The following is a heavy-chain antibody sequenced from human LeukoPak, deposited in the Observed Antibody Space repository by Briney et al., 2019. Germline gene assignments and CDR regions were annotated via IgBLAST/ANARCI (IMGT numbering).Heavy chain of an antibody. J-gene: IGHJ5*02. V-gene: IGHV4-59*01. CDR2: IYYTGST. CDR1: GDSISTYY. D-gene: IGHD3-3*01. Sequence: PSETLSLTCTVSGDSISTYYWSWIRQPPGKELEWIGYIYYTGSTSYNPSLKSRVTMSVDTSKNQFSLWLSSVTAADTAVYYCAREPINYDSWFDPWGQGILVTVSS. CDR3: AREPINYDSWFDP.